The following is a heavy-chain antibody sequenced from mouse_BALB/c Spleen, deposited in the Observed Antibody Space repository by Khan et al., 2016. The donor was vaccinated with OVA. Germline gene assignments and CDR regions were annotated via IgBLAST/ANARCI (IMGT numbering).Heavy chain of an antibody. CDR2: IDPFNGST. CDR1: GYSFTTSY. D-gene: IGHD1-1*01. CDR3: ARHGTSSWFAY. V-gene: IGHV1S135*01. J-gene: IGHJ3*01. Sequence: LQQSGPELMKPGASVKISCKASGYSFTTSYIHWVKQSHGKSLEWIGYIDPFNGSTTYNQKFKGKATLTVDKSSSTAYMHLSSLTSEDSAVYYCARHGTSSWFAYWGQGTLVTVSA.